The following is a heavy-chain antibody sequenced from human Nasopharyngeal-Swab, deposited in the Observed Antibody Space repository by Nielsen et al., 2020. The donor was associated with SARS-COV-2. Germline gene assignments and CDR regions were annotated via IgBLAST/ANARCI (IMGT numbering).Heavy chain of an antibody. Sequence: GGALRLSFAASGIPFSNYAMGWVRPAPGEGLEWVSAISGSGGSTYYADSVKGRFTLSRDNSKNTLYLQMNSLRVEDTAVYYCAKASVDYSGSGSYSDYWGQGTLVTVSS. D-gene: IGHD3-10*01. CDR2: ISGSGGST. V-gene: IGHV3-23*01. J-gene: IGHJ4*02. CDR1: GIPFSNYA. CDR3: AKASVDYSGSGSYSDY.